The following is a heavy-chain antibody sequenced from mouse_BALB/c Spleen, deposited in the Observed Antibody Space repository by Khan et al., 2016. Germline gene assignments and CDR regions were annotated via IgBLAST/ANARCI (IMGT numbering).Heavy chain of an antibody. J-gene: IGHJ2*01. CDR1: GYSITSDYA. D-gene: IGHD1-1*01. CDR3: ARDYCGSSYFDY. Sequence: EVQLQESGPGLVKPSQSLSLTCTVTGYSITSDYAWNWIRQFPGNRLEWMGFINYRGSTSYNPSLKSRISITRDTSKNQFFLQLISVTTEDTATXYCARDYCGSSYFDYWGQGTTLTVSS. CDR2: INYRGST. V-gene: IGHV3-2*02.